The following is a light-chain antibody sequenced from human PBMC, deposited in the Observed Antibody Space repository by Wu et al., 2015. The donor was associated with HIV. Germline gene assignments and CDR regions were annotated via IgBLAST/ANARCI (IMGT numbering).Light chain of an antibody. CDR2: KAS. Sequence: DIQMTQSPSTLSASVGDRVTITCRASQSINSWLAWYQQKPGKAPKLLIYKASTLETGVPSRFSGSGSGTEFTLTINSLQPDDFATYYCQQYNGYSRTFGQGTKVEIK. CDR3: QQYNGYSRT. V-gene: IGKV1-5*03. CDR1: QSINSW. J-gene: IGKJ1*01.